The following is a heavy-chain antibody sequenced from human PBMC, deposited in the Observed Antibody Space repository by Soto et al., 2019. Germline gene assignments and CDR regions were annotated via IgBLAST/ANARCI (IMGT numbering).Heavy chain of an antibody. D-gene: IGHD6-19*01. CDR2: FFYGGTS. V-gene: IGHV4-59*08. CDR3: ARQLPSHSSGRVPRGFDP. CDR1: GGSTSSFY. J-gene: IGHJ5*02. Sequence: PSETLSLTCTVSGGSTSSFYWGWIRQPPGKALEWIGYFFYGGTSNYNPSLKSRVTISGDTSENQFSLKLSSVTAADTAVYYCARQLPSHSSGRVPRGFDPWGQGTLVTVSS.